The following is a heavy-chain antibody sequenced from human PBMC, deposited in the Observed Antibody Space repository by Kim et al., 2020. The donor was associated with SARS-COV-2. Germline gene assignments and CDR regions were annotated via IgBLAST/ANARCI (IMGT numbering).Heavy chain of an antibody. Sequence: SETLSLTCTVSGGSISSYYWSWIRQPPGKGLEWIGYIYYSGSTNYNPSLKSRVTISVDTSKNQFSLKLSSVTTADTAVYYCARTDCGGDCHLDYWGQGTL. D-gene: IGHD2-21*02. CDR2: IYYSGST. J-gene: IGHJ4*02. CDR1: GGSISSYY. V-gene: IGHV4-59*01. CDR3: ARTDCGGDCHLDY.